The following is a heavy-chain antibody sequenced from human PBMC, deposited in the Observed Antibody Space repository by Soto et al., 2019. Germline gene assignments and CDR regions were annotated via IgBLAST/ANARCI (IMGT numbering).Heavy chain of an antibody. J-gene: IGHJ5*02. CDR3: ARPKIAAAGTDWFDP. CDR1: GGSISSSSYY. V-gene: IGHV4-39*01. D-gene: IGHD6-13*01. Sequence: SETLSLTCTVSGGSISSSSYYWGWIRQPPGKGLEWIGSIYYSGSTYYNPSLKSRVTISVDTSKNQFSLKLSSVTAADTAVYYCARPKIAAAGTDWFDPWGQGTLVTVSS. CDR2: IYYSGST.